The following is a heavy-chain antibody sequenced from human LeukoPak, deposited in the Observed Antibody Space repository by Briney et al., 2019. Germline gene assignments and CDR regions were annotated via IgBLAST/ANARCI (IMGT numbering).Heavy chain of an antibody. J-gene: IGHJ6*03. CDR3: GRGRSPSGVAISYYMDV. CDR1: GYTFNSYG. Sequence: ASVKVSCKASGYTFNSYGINWVRQATGQGLEWMGWISANSGNTSYPQKFQGRVTITTNTSISTAYMELSSLRSDDTAVYYCGRGRSPSGVAISYYMDVWGKGATVTVSS. D-gene: IGHD2-8*01. CDR2: ISANSGNT. V-gene: IGHV1-8*03.